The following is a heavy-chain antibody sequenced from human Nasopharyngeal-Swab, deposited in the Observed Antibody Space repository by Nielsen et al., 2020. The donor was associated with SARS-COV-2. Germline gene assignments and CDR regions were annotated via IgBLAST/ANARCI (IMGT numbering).Heavy chain of an antibody. D-gene: IGHD1-20*01. CDR2: INSDGSST. CDR1: GFTFSSYW. V-gene: IGHV3-74*01. Sequence: GGSLRLSCAASGFTFSSYWMHWVRQAPGKGLVWVSRINSDGSSTSYADSVKGRFTISRDNAKNTLYLQMNSLRAEDTAVYYCARDRITGTNYYGMDVWGQGTTVTVSS. J-gene: IGHJ6*02. CDR3: ARDRITGTNYYGMDV.